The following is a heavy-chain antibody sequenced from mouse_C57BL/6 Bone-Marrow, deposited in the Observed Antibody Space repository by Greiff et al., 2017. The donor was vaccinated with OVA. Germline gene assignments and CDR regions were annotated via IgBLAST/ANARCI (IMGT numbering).Heavy chain of an antibody. D-gene: IGHD4-1*01. CDR1: GYSFTGYY. Sequence: VHVKQSGPELVKPGASVKISCKASGYSFTGYYMNWVKQSPEQSLEWIGEINPSTGGTTYNQKFKAKATLTVDKSSSTAYMQLKSLTSEDSAVSYCARGGTSPFAYWGQGTLVTVSA. V-gene: IGHV1-42*01. CDR2: INPSTGGT. CDR3: ARGGTSPFAY. J-gene: IGHJ3*01.